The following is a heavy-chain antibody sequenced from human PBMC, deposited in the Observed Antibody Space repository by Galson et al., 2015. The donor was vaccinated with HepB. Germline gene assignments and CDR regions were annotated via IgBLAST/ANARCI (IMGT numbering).Heavy chain of an antibody. J-gene: IGHJ5*02. Sequence: SLRLSCAASGFTFSSYAMSWVRQAPGKGLEWVSAISGSGGSTYYADSVKGRFTISRDNSKNTLYLQMNSLRAEDTAVYYCAKEQGGSYDPGDNWFDPWGQGTLVTVSS. D-gene: IGHD3-16*01. V-gene: IGHV3-23*01. CDR1: GFTFSSYA. CDR3: AKEQGGSYDPGDNWFDP. CDR2: ISGSGGST.